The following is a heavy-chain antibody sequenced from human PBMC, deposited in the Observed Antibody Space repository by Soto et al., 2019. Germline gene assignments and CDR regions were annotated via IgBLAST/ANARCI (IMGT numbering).Heavy chain of an antibody. CDR2: ISSSSSYI. Sequence: EVQLVESGGGLVKPGGSLRLSCAASGFTFSSYSMNWVRQAPGKGLEWVSSISSSSSYIYYADSVKGRFTISRDNAKNSLYLQMNSLRAEDTAVYYCARDTDMVTYYYGMDVWGQGTTVTVSS. CDR3: ARDTDMVTYYYGMDV. D-gene: IGHD5-18*01. CDR1: GFTFSSYS. V-gene: IGHV3-21*01. J-gene: IGHJ6*02.